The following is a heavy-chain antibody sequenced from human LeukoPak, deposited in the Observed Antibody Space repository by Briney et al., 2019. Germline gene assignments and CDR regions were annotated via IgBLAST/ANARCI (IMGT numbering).Heavy chain of an antibody. CDR2: ISSSSSTI. Sequence: GGSLRLSCATSGFTFSSYSMNWVRQAPGKGLEWVSYISSSSSTIYYADSVKGRFTISRDNAKNSLYLQMNSLRAEDTAVYYCAKSSPPPINYWGQGTLVTVSS. D-gene: IGHD1-14*01. V-gene: IGHV3-48*01. CDR3: AKSSPPPINY. CDR1: GFTFSSYS. J-gene: IGHJ4*02.